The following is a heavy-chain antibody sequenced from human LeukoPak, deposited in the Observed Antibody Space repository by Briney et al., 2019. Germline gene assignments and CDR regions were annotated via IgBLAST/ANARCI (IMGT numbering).Heavy chain of an antibody. D-gene: IGHD2-15*01. CDR2: IYHSGST. CDR1: GGSISSNNW. CDR3: ARGGYCSGGSCPYYYYYYYMDV. Sequence: PSGTLSLTCAVSGGSISSNNWWSWVRQPPGKGLVWIGEIYHSGSTNYNPSLKSRVTISVDMSKNQFSLRLSSVTAADTAVYYCARGGYCSGGSCPYYYYYYYMDVWGKGTTVTVSS. V-gene: IGHV4-4*02. J-gene: IGHJ6*03.